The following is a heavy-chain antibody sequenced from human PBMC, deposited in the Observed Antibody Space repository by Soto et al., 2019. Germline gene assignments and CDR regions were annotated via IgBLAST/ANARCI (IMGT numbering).Heavy chain of an antibody. V-gene: IGHV4-30-2*01. Sequence: QLQLQESGSGLVKPSQTLSLTCAVSGGSISSGGYYWSWIRQPPGKGLEWIGYIYHSGSTYYNPYLKSRVTISVDRSKNQFSLKLSSVTAADTAVYYCARGGKTVTTFDYWGQGTLVTISS. CDR3: ARGGKTVTTFDY. J-gene: IGHJ4*02. CDR2: IYHSGST. CDR1: GGSISSGGYY. D-gene: IGHD4-17*01.